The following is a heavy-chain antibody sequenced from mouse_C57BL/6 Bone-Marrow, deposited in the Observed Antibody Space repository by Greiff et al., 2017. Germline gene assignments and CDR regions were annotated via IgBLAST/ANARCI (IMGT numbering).Heavy chain of an antibody. CDR1: GYTFTSYD. Sequence: VQLQQSGPELVKPGASVKLSCKASGYTFTSYDINWVKQRPGQGLEWIGWIYPRDGSTKYNEKFKGTATLTVDTSSSTAYMELHSLTSEDSAVYFCERDYGSSYWYFDVWGTGTTVTVSS. D-gene: IGHD1-1*01. CDR2: IYPRDGST. CDR3: ERDYGSSYWYFDV. J-gene: IGHJ1*03. V-gene: IGHV1-85*01.